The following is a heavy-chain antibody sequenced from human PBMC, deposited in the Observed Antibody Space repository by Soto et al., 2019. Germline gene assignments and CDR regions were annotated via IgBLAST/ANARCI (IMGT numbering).Heavy chain of an antibody. V-gene: IGHV4-39*01. CDR3: SSRQLWRLSENFYDYDMDA. J-gene: IGHJ6*02. CDR2: ISYNGNT. Sequence: QLQLQQSGPGLVKPSETLSLTCTVSGGSISSTNFYWDWIRQPPGKGLEWIGTISYNGNTYYNPAPRGRVTIYVDTSKNQFSLSLISVSAADTAVYFCSSRQLWRLSENFYDYDMDAWGQGTTVTVSS. CDR1: GGSISSTNFY. D-gene: IGHD6-25*01.